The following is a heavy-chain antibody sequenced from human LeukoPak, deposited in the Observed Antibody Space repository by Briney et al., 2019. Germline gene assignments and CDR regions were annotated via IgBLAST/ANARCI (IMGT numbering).Heavy chain of an antibody. D-gene: IGHD2-2*01. CDR2: ISGSTGST. V-gene: IGHV3-23*01. Sequence: PGGSLRLSCAASGFTFSSYAMSWVRQSPGKGLDWVSAISGSTGSTYYADSVKGRFTISRDNSKNTLYLQMNSLRAEDTAVYYCAKRDDFVVVGLEYLQHWGQGTLVTVSS. J-gene: IGHJ1*01. CDR3: AKRDDFVVVGLEYLQH. CDR1: GFTFSSYA.